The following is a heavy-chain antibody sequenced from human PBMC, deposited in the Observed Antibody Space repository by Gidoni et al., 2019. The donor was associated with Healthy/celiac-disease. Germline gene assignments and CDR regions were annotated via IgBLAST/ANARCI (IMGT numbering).Heavy chain of an antibody. D-gene: IGHD6-13*01. CDR3: ARGLNGPGIAAALFNY. CDR2: INHSGST. J-gene: IGHJ4*02. CDR1: GGSFSGYY. Sequence: QVQLQQWGAGLLKPSETLSLTCAVYGGSFSGYYWSWIRQPPGKGLEWIGEINHSGSTNYNPSLKSRVTISVDTSKNQFSLKLSSVTAADTAVYYCARGLNGPGIAAALFNYWGQGTLVTVSS. V-gene: IGHV4-34*01.